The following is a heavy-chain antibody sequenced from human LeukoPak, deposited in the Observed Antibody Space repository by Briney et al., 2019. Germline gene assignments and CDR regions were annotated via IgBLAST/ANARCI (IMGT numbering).Heavy chain of an antibody. V-gene: IGHV1-69*04. CDR2: IIPILGIA. J-gene: IGHJ6*03. CDR1: GGTFSSYT. CDR3: ARDEGYDFWSCRGAYYYYYMDV. D-gene: IGHD3-3*01. Sequence: ASVKVSCKASGGTFSSYTISWVRQAPGQGLEWMGRIIPILGIANYAQKFQGRVTITADKSTSTAYMELSSLRSEDTAVYYCARDEGYDFWSCRGAYYYYYMDVWGKGTTVTVSS.